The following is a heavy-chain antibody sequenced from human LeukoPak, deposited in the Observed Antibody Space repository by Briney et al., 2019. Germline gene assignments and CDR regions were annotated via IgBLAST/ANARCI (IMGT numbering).Heavy chain of an antibody. D-gene: IGHD5-24*01. CDR3: AKQLPRDGYKSLPPNWFDP. Sequence: GGSLRLSCVASGFTFSSYAMSWVRQAPGKGLEWVSAISGSGGSTYYADSVKGRFTISRDNSKNTLYLQMNSLRAEDTAVYYCAKQLPRDGYKSLPPNWFDPWGQGTLVTVSS. CDR1: GFTFSSYA. J-gene: IGHJ5*02. CDR2: ISGSGGST. V-gene: IGHV3-23*01.